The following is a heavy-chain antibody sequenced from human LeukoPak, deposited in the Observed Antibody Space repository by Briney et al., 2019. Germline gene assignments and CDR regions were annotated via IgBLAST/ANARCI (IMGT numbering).Heavy chain of an antibody. CDR1: GGSFSGYY. Sequence: PSETLSLTCAVYGGSFSGYYWSWIRQPPGKGLEWIGYIYYSGSTYYNPSLKSRVTISVDTSKNQFSLKLSSVTAADTAVYYCARADRAPYYFDYWGQGTLVTVSS. J-gene: IGHJ4*02. D-gene: IGHD3-16*02. CDR2: IYYSGST. CDR3: ARADRAPYYFDY. V-gene: IGHV4-30-4*08.